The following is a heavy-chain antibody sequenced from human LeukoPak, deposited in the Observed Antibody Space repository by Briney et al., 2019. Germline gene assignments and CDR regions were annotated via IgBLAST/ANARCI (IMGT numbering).Heavy chain of an antibody. V-gene: IGHV4-4*07. CDR3: ARLCANYDFWSGYYPGYFDY. CDR1: GGSISSYY. D-gene: IGHD3-3*01. Sequence: SETLSLTCTVSGGSISSYYWSWIRQPAGKGLEWIGRIYTSGSTNYNPSLKSRVTISVDTSKNQFSLKLSSVTAADTAVYYCARLCANYDFWSGYYPGYFDYWGQGTLVTVSS. CDR2: IYTSGST. J-gene: IGHJ4*02.